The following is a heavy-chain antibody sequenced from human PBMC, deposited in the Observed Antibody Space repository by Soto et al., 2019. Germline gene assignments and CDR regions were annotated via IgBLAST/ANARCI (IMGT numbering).Heavy chain of an antibody. V-gene: IGHV4-30-4*01. D-gene: IGHD3-22*01. Sequence: PSETLSLTCTVSGGSISSGDYYWSWIRQPPGKGLEWIGYIYYSGSTYYNPSLKSRVTISVDTSKNQFSLKLSSVTAADTAVYYCARGSYYYDSSGYFGFDYWGQGTLVT. CDR2: IYYSGST. CDR1: GGSISSGDYY. J-gene: IGHJ4*02. CDR3: ARGSYYYDSSGYFGFDY.